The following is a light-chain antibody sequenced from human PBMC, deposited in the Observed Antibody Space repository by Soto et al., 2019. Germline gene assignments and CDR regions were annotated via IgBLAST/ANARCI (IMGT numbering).Light chain of an antibody. Sequence: QSVLTQPPSVSGAPGPRVTISCTGSSSNIGAGDDVHWYQQCPGTAPKFLIYVNNNRPSGVPDRFSGSKSGTSASLAITGLQSEDESDYYCQSYDSSLSGWVFGGGTKLTVL. CDR2: VNN. V-gene: IGLV1-40*01. J-gene: IGLJ3*02. CDR3: QSYDSSLSGWV. CDR1: SSNIGAGDD.